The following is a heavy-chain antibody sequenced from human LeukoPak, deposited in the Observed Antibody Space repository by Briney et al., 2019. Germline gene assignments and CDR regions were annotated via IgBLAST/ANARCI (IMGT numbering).Heavy chain of an antibody. D-gene: IGHD5-18*01. CDR1: GFTFSDYS. Sequence: GGSLRLSCAASGFTFSDYSMNWVRQAPGKGLEWVSYISSSSSTVYYADSVKGRFTISRDNAKNSLYLQMNSLRAEDTAVYYCARDLIATGGYSYGRNDAFDIWGQGTMVTVSS. V-gene: IGHV3-48*04. J-gene: IGHJ3*02. CDR2: ISSSSSTV. CDR3: ARDLIATGGYSYGRNDAFDI.